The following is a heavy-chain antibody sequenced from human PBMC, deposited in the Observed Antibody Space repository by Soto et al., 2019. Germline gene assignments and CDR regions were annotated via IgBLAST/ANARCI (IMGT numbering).Heavy chain of an antibody. CDR2: IIPLFGPA. D-gene: IGHD1-26*01. J-gene: IGHJ6*02. CDR1: GGTFSIYV. CDR3: ARGYSGSQWWVGMDV. Sequence: QVQLVQSGAEVKKPGSSVKVSCRVSGGTFSIYVIIWVRQAPGQGLEWMGGIIPLFGPAKYAQKFQGRVTITADESTNTAYMDLCWLRSEDTAMYYCARGYSGSQWWVGMDVWGQGTTVTVSS. V-gene: IGHV1-69*12.